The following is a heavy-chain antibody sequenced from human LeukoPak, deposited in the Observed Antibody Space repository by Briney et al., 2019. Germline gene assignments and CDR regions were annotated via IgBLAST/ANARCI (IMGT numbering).Heavy chain of an antibody. CDR3: AKTAGSGWYRGYFQH. CDR2: ISYDGSNK. D-gene: IGHD6-19*01. Sequence: PGGSLRLSCAASGFTFSSYGMHWVRQAPGKGLEWVAVISYDGSNKYYADSVKGRFTISRDNAKNSLYLQMNSLRAEDTALYYCAKTAGSGWYRGYFQHWGQGTLVTVSS. V-gene: IGHV3-30*18. CDR1: GFTFSSYG. J-gene: IGHJ1*01.